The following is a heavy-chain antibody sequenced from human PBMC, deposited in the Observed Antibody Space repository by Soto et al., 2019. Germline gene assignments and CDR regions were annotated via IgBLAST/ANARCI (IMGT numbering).Heavy chain of an antibody. Sequence: GGSLRLSCAASGFTFSSYAMSWFRQAPGKWLEWVSAISGSGGSTYYADSVKGRFTISRDNSKNMLYLQMNSLRAEDTAVYYCAKDPPRRRSGEEEGVAFDIWGQGXMVTV. V-gene: IGHV3-23*01. CDR2: ISGSGGST. D-gene: IGHD3-16*01. CDR3: AKDPPRRRSGEEEGVAFDI. CDR1: GFTFSSYA. J-gene: IGHJ3*02.